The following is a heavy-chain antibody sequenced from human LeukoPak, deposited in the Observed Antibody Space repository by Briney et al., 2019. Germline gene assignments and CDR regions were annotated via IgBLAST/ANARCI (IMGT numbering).Heavy chain of an antibody. CDR2: INPNSGGT. D-gene: IGHD3-10*01. V-gene: IGHV1-2*02. J-gene: IGHJ4*02. Sequence: ASVKVSCKASGYTFTSYYMHWVRQAPGQGLEWMGWINPNSGGTNYAQKFQGRVTMTRDTSISTAYMELSRLRADDTAVYYCARVMVRGDSTDYWGQGTLVTVSS. CDR1: GYTFTSYY. CDR3: ARVMVRGDSTDY.